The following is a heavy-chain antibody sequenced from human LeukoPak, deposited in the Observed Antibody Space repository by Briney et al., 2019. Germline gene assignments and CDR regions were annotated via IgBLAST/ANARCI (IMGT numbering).Heavy chain of an antibody. D-gene: IGHD3-16*01. J-gene: IGHJ3*02. CDR1: GFTFSSYA. Sequence: GGSLRLSCAASGFTFSSYAMHWVRQAPGKGLEWVAVISYDGSNKYYADSVKGRFTISRDNSKNTLYLQMNSLRAEDTAVYYCAKDHRRLGAFDIWGQGTMVTVSS. CDR3: AKDHRRLGAFDI. V-gene: IGHV3-30*04. CDR2: ISYDGSNK.